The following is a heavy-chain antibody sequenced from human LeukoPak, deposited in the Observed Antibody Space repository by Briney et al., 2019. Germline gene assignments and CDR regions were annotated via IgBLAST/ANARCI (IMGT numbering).Heavy chain of an antibody. CDR1: GASVSEHY. CDR2: IYATGST. V-gene: IGHV4-4*09. CDR3: ARHLRRDYPDSGSSQYFHYIDV. Sequence: KASETLSLTRAGSGASVSEHYRSWIRQPPEMTLERIGYIYATGSTNYNPSLKSRVTISVDTSKNHFSLRLRSVTAADTAIYYCARHLRRDYPDSGSSQYFHYIDVWGKGTTVTVSS. J-gene: IGHJ6*03. D-gene: IGHD3-10*01.